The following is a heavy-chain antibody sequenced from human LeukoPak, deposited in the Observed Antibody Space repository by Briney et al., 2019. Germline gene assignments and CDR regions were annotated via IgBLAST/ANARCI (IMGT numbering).Heavy chain of an antibody. D-gene: IGHD6-19*01. CDR1: GFSFGNYD. V-gene: IGHV3-13*04. J-gene: IGHJ4*02. CDR2: IGTNGDT. Sequence: GGSLRLPCAASGFSFGNYDVHWVRQPTGKGLEWVSAIGTNGDTHYPDSVKGRFTISRENAKNSLYLQMDSLRVEDTAVYYCAKIRGYINGWQGFLDSWGQGTLVTVSS. CDR3: AKIRGYINGWQGFLDS.